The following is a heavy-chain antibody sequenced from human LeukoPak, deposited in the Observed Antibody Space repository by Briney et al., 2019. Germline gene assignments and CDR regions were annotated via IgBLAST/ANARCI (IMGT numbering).Heavy chain of an antibody. CDR3: AKDLARGSGSCLDS. V-gene: IGHV3-23*01. D-gene: IGHD2-15*01. Sequence: GGSLRLSCAVSGFTFSRYAMSWVRQAPGNGLEWVSAISGSGENTYYADSVKGRFTISRDNSKNTLTLQMNSLTAEDTAVYYCAKDLARGSGSCLDSWGQGTLVTVSS. J-gene: IGHJ5*01. CDR1: GFTFSRYA. CDR2: ISGSGENT.